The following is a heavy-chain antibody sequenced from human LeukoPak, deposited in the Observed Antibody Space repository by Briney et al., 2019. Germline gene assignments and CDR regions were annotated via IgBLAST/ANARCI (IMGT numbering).Heavy chain of an antibody. J-gene: IGHJ6*03. V-gene: IGHV4-59*01. D-gene: IGHD6-13*01. Sequence: SETLSLTCTVSGGSMSSYYWSWIRQPPGKGLEWIGYIYYSGSTNYNPSLKSRVTISVDTSKNQFSLKLSSVTAADTAVYYCARVRDSSSWSYYYYYYYMDVWGKGTTVTISS. CDR2: IYYSGST. CDR1: GGSMSSYY. CDR3: ARVRDSSSWSYYYYYYYMDV.